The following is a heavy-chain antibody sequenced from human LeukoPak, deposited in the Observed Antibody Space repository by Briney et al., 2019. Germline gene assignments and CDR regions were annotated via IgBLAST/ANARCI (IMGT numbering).Heavy chain of an antibody. D-gene: IGHD2-2*02. Sequence: GASVKVSCKASGGTFSSYAISWVRQAPGQGLEWMGWISAYNGNTNYAQKLQGRVTMTTDTSTSTAYMELRSLRSDDTAVYYCARDLCSSTSCYTHQYSGYDSTSPDYWGQGTLVTVSS. V-gene: IGHV1-18*01. CDR3: ARDLCSSTSCYTHQYSGYDSTSPDY. CDR2: ISAYNGNT. CDR1: GGTFSSYA. J-gene: IGHJ4*02.